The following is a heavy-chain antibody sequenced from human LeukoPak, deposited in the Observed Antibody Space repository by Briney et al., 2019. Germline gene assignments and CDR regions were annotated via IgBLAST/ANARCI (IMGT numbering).Heavy chain of an antibody. CDR2: IYYSGST. J-gene: IGHJ3*02. CDR3: ARAGSGYYYEEVYAFDI. D-gene: IGHD3-22*01. CDR1: GGSISSYY. V-gene: IGHV4-59*01. Sequence: PSETLSLTCTVSGGSISSYYWSWIRQPPGKGLEWIGYIYYSGSTNYNPSLKSRVTISVDTSKNQFSLQLSSVTAADTAVYYCARAGSGYYYEEVYAFDIWGQGTMVTVSS.